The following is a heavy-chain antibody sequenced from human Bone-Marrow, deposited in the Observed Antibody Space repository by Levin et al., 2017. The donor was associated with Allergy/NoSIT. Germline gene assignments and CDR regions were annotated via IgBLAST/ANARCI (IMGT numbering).Heavy chain of an antibody. CDR2: IWYDGSNK. CDR3: ASDPGAAAGTGYYYGMDV. Sequence: GGSLRLSCAASGFTFSSYGMHWVRQAPGKGLEWVAVIWYDGSNKYYADSVKGRFTISRDNSKNTLYLQMNSLRAEDTAVYYCASDPGAAAGTGYYYGMDVWGQGTTVTVSS. D-gene: IGHD6-13*01. CDR1: GFTFSSYG. J-gene: IGHJ6*02. V-gene: IGHV3-33*01.